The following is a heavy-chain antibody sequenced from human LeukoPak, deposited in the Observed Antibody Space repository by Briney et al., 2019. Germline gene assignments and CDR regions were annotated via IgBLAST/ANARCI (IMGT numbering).Heavy chain of an antibody. V-gene: IGHV3-11*06. J-gene: IGHJ4*02. CDR2: IGTSSSFI. Sequence: GGSLRLSCAASGFTFSDYYMNWVRQAPGKGLEWISYIGTSSSFIYYADSVKGRFTISRDSAKNSLYLQMNSLRAEDTAVYYCARQKWAASDYVGSGLPFDYWGQGTLVTVSS. CDR3: ARQKWAASDYVGSGLPFDY. CDR1: GFTFSDYY. D-gene: IGHD4-17*01.